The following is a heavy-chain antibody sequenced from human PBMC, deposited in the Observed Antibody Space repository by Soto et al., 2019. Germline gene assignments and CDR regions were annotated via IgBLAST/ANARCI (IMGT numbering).Heavy chain of an antibody. Sequence: EVQLVESGGGLVQPGGSLRLSCAASGFTFSSYAMHWVRQAPGKGLEYVSAISSNGGSTYYANSVEGSFTISRDNAKNTLYLQMVSLRAEDMAVYYCARGGTVTCFDYWGQGTLVTVSS. J-gene: IGHJ4*02. CDR1: GFTFSSYA. D-gene: IGHD4-17*01. CDR2: ISSNGGST. V-gene: IGHV3-64*01. CDR3: ARGGTVTCFDY.